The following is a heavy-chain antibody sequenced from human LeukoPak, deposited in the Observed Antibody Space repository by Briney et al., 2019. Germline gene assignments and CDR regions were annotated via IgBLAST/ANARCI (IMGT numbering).Heavy chain of an antibody. J-gene: IGHJ6*03. V-gene: IGHV3-30*02. CDR1: GFTFSSYA. D-gene: IGHD3-16*01. CDR2: IRYDGSNK. Sequence: GGSLKLSCAASGFTFSSYAMTWVRQAPGEGLEWVAFIRYDGSNKYYADSVKGRFTISRDNSKNTLYLQMNSLRAEDTAVYYCAKVAKLGAYYYYMDVWGKGTTVTVSS. CDR3: AKVAKLGAYYYYMDV.